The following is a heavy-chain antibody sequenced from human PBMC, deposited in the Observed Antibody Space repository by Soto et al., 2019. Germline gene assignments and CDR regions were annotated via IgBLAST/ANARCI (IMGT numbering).Heavy chain of an antibody. V-gene: IGHV3-23*01. CDR2: ISGSGGST. D-gene: IGHD2-2*01. CDR3: ATRNSLVVLQTPSPV. CDR1: GFTFSSYA. Sequence: GGSLRLSCAASGFTFSSYAMSWVRQAPGKGLESVSTISGSGGSTFYADSVRGRFTISRDNSKNTLYLKMNSLRAEDTAVYYCATRNSLVVLQTPSPVWGQGTTVTVSS. J-gene: IGHJ6*02.